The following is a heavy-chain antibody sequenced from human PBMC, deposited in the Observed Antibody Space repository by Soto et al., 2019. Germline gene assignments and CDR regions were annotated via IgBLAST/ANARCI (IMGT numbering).Heavy chain of an antibody. CDR2: ISSSGSTI. D-gene: IGHD2-2*01. Sequence: GGSLRLSCAASGFTFSDYYMSWIRQAPGKGLEWVSYISSSGSTIYYADSVKGRFTISRDNAKNSLYLQMNSLRAEDTAVYYCARDPWGQLPFYYYYGMDVWGKGTTVTVSS. J-gene: IGHJ6*04. CDR1: GFTFSDYY. CDR3: ARDPWGQLPFYYYYGMDV. V-gene: IGHV3-11*01.